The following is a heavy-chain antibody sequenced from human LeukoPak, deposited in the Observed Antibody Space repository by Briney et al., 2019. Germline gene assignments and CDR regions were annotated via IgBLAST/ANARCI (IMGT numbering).Heavy chain of an antibody. CDR2: IYYSGST. J-gene: IGHJ5*02. Sequence: SETLSLTCTVSGGSISSYYWSWIRQPPGKGLEWIGYIYYSGSTNYNPSLKSRVTISVDTSKNQFSLKLSSVTAADTAVYYCARGRFMEPELWFGEVTANWFDPWGQGTLVTVSS. CDR3: ARGRFMEPELWFGEVTANWFDP. CDR1: GGSISSYY. D-gene: IGHD3-10*01. V-gene: IGHV4-59*12.